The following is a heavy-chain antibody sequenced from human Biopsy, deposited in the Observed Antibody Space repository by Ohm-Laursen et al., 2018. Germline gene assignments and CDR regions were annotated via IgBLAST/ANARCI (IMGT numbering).Heavy chain of an antibody. D-gene: IGHD1-1*01. CDR3: ARAKLEPVYYYYGMEV. J-gene: IGHJ6*02. CDR2: INPRSGST. V-gene: IGHV1-46*01. CDR1: GYNFPTHY. Sequence: SVKVSCKASGYNFPTHYMHWVRQAPGQGLEWMAMINPRSGSTFYAQKFQDRVTMTRDTSTSTAYMEVTSLRSDDTAVYYCARAKLEPVYYYYGMEVWGQGTTVTVSS.